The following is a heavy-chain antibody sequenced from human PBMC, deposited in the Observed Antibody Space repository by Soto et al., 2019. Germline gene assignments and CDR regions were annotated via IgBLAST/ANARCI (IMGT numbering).Heavy chain of an antibody. CDR1: GGTFSSYG. CDR2: ISAYNGNT. CDR3: ARDQDRGYSGYGEFDY. J-gene: IGHJ4*02. D-gene: IGHD5-12*01. V-gene: IGHV1-18*01. Sequence: ASVKVSCKASGGTFSSYGISWVRQAPGQGLEWMGWISAYNGNTNYAQKLQGRVTMTTDTSTSTAYMELRSLRSDDTAVYYCARDQDRGYSGYGEFDYWGQGTLVTVSS.